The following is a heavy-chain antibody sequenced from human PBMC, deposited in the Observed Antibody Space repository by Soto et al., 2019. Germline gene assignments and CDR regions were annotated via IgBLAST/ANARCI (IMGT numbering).Heavy chain of an antibody. CDR2: IIPIFGTA. CDR1: GGTFSSYA. D-gene: IGHD3-22*01. J-gene: IGHJ4*02. CDR3: ARGAQDYYDSSGYYGGFDY. V-gene: IGHV1-69*01. Sequence: QVQLVQSGAEVKKPGSSVKVSCKASGGTFSSYAISWVRQAPGQGLEWMGGIIPIFGTANYAQKFQGRVTITADESTSTDYMELSSLRSEDTAVYYCARGAQDYYDSSGYYGGFDYWGQGTLVTVSS.